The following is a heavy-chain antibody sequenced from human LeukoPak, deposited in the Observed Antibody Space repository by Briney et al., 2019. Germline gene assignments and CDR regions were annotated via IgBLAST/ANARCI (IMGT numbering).Heavy chain of an antibody. CDR3: ARGVIRYSSQGFDP. CDR2: IYYSGST. D-gene: IGHD6-13*01. Sequence: SETLSLTCTVSGGSISSYYWSWIRQPPGKGLEWIGYIYYSGSTNYNPSLKSRVTMSVDTSKNQFSLKLSSVTAADTAVYYCARGVIRYSSQGFDPWGQGTLVTVSS. J-gene: IGHJ5*02. V-gene: IGHV4-59*12. CDR1: GGSISSYY.